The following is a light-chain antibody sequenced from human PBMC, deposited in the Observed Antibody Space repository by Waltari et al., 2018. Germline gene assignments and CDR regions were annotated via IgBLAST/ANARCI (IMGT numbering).Light chain of an antibody. Sequence: SYVLTQPPAVSVAPGQTASIACGGNNIGMKRVNWYQQKPGQAPVLLVSDDSDRPSGIPELISGSNSGNTATLTISRVEAGDEADYYCQVWDTGSDQYVFATGTKVTVL. CDR2: DDS. J-gene: IGLJ1*01. CDR3: QVWDTGSDQYV. CDR1: NIGMKR. V-gene: IGLV3-21*02.